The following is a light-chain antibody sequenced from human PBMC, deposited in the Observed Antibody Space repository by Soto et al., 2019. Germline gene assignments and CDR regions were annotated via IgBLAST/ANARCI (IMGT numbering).Light chain of an antibody. V-gene: IGLV2-11*01. CDR1: SRDVGGYNY. Sequence: QSVLTQPRSVSGSPGQSVTISCTGTSRDVGGYNYVSWYQQHPGKAPKLMIYDVTKRPSGVPDRFSGSKSGNTASLTISGLQAEDEADYYCCSYAGTYVVFGGGTKLTV. CDR3: CSYAGTYVV. J-gene: IGLJ2*01. CDR2: DVT.